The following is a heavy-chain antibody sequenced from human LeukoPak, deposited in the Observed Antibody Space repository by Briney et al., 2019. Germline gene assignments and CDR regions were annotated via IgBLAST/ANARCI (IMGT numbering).Heavy chain of an antibody. CDR1: GYTFTSYY. J-gene: IGHJ4*02. CDR3: AGASPAHFDY. Sequence: ASVKVSCKASGYTFTSYYMHWVRQAPGQGLEWMGIINPSGGSTSYAQKFQGRVIMTRDMSTSTVYMELSSLRSEDTAVYYCAGASPAHFDYWGQGTLVTVSS. V-gene: IGHV1-46*01. CDR2: INPSGGST.